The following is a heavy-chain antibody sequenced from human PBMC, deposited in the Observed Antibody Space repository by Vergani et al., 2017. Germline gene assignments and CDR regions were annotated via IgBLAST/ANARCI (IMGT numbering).Heavy chain of an antibody. CDR2: ISSSGSTI. D-gene: IGHD3-3*01. Sequence: EVQLVESGGGLVQPGGSLRLSCAASGFTFSSYEMNWVRQAPGKGLEWVSYISSSGSTIYYADSVKGRFTISRDNAKNSLYLQMNSRRAEDTAVYYCARNDFWSGYPSPYYFDYWGQGTLVTVSS. CDR1: GFTFSSYE. J-gene: IGHJ4*02. V-gene: IGHV3-48*03. CDR3: ARNDFWSGYPSPYYFDY.